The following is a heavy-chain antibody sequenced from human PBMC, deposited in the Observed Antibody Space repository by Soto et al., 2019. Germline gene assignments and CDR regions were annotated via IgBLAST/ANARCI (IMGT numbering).Heavy chain of an antibody. CDR1: GFTFSSYS. D-gene: IGHD6-19*01. CDR3: ARDRQWLVRYYYGMDV. J-gene: IGHJ6*02. Sequence: SLRLSCAASGFTFSSYSRNWVRQAPGKGLEWVSYISSSSSTIYYADSVKGRFTISRDNAKNSLYLQMNSLRDEDTAVYYCARDRQWLVRYYYGMDVWGQGTTVTVSS. V-gene: IGHV3-48*02. CDR2: ISSSSSTI.